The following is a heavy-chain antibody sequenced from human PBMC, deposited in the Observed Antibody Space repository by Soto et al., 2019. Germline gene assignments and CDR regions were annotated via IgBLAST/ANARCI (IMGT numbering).Heavy chain of an antibody. Sequence: QVPLVQSGAEVKKPGASVKVSCKASGYTFTSYAMHWVRQAPGQRLEWMGWINAGNGNTKYSQKFQGRVTITRDTSASTAYMELSSLRSEDTAVYYCAKGFGYCSGGSCYSAIDYWGQGTLVTVSS. CDR2: INAGNGNT. D-gene: IGHD2-15*01. J-gene: IGHJ4*02. CDR3: AKGFGYCSGGSCYSAIDY. V-gene: IGHV1-3*01. CDR1: GYTFTSYA.